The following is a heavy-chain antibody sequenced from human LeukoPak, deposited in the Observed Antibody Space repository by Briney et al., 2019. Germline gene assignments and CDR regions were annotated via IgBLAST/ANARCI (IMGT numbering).Heavy chain of an antibody. Sequence: ASVKVSCKASGYTFTSYGISWVRQAPGQGLEWMGWISAYNGNTNYAQKLQGRVTMTTDTSTSTAYMELRSLRSDDTAVYYCARAEYYYDSSGSYYYYYYMDVWGKGTTVTVSS. CDR2: ISAYNGNT. D-gene: IGHD3-22*01. J-gene: IGHJ6*03. CDR3: ARAEYYYDSSGSYYYYYYMDV. CDR1: GYTFTSYG. V-gene: IGHV1-18*01.